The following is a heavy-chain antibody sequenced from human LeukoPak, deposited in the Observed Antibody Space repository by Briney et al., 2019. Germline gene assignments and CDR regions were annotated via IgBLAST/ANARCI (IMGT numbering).Heavy chain of an antibody. Sequence: ASETLSLTCAVYGGSFSGYYWSWIRQPPGKGLEWIGEINHSGSTNYNPSLKSRVTTSVDTSKNQFSLKLSSVTAADTAVYYCARGLTMVRGVMQDDYWGQGTLVTVSS. CDR3: ARGLTMVRGVMQDDY. J-gene: IGHJ4*02. V-gene: IGHV4-34*01. CDR1: GGSFSGYY. CDR2: INHSGST. D-gene: IGHD3-10*01.